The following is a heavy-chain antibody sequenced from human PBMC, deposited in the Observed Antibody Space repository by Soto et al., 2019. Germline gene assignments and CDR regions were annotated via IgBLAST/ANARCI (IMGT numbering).Heavy chain of an antibody. D-gene: IGHD4-17*01. Sequence: GGSLRRSCAASGFTFSSYEMNWVRQAPGKGLEWVSYISSSGSTIYYADSVKGRFTISRDNAKNSLYLQMNSLRAEATAVYYCATGRDDYGDHTFFDYWGHGTRV. J-gene: IGHJ4*01. CDR2: ISSSGSTI. CDR3: ATGRDDYGDHTFFDY. CDR1: GFTFSSYE. V-gene: IGHV3-48*03.